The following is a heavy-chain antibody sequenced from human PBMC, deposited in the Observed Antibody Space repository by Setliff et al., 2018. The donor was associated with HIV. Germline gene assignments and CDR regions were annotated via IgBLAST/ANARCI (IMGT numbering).Heavy chain of an antibody. CDR1: GITVSSNY. V-gene: IGHV3-64*02. J-gene: IGHJ6*03. CDR3: TALVGPTPDYYDYMDV. Sequence: GGSLRLSCAASGITVSSNYMSWVRQAPGKGLEYVPAISDSGDNTYFADFVQGRFSISRDNSKNTLYLQMGNLRPEDMAVYYCTALVGPTPDYYDYMDVWGKGTTVTVSS. CDR2: ISDSGDNT. D-gene: IGHD2-2*01.